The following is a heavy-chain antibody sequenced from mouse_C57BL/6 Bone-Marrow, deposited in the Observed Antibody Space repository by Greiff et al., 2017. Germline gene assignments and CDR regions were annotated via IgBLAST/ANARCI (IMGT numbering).Heavy chain of an antibody. D-gene: IGHD1-1*01. Sequence: EVKLMESGGDLVKPGGSLKLSCAASGFTFSDYGMSWVRQTPDKRLEWVATINSGGTNTYYPDSLKGRFTISRDNAMATLYLQMSSLKSEDTALYYCARHGFLRAMDYGGQGASVTVSS. V-gene: IGHV5-6*01. J-gene: IGHJ4*01. CDR3: ARHGFLRAMDY. CDR1: GFTFSDYG. CDR2: INSGGTNT.